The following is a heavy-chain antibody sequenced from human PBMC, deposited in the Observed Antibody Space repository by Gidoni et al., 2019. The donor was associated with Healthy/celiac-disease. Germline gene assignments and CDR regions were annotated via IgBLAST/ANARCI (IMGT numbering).Heavy chain of an antibody. CDR2: IWYDGSNK. D-gene: IGHD6-19*01. CDR1: GFTFSSYG. V-gene: IGHV3-33*01. Sequence: QVQLVESGGGVVQPGRSLRPSCAASGFTFSSYGMHWVRQAPGKGLEWVAVIWYDGSNKYYADSVKGRFTISRDNSKNTLYLQMNSLRAEDTAVYYCARVGRHSSGWYIFDYWGQGTLVTVSS. J-gene: IGHJ4*02. CDR3: ARVGRHSSGWYIFDY.